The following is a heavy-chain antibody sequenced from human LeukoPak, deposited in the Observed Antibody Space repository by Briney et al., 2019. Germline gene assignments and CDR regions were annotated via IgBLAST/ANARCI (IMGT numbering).Heavy chain of an antibody. CDR1: GFTFSSYW. J-gene: IGHJ4*02. CDR3: ARVSLIAAAAQTD. V-gene: IGHV3-7*01. CDR2: IKQDGSEK. Sequence: GGSLRLSCAASGFTFSSYWMSWVRQAPGKGLEGVANIKQDGSEKYYVDSVKGRFTISRDNAKNSLYLQMKSLRAEDTAVYYCARVSLIAAAAQTDWGQGTLVTVSS. D-gene: IGHD6-13*01.